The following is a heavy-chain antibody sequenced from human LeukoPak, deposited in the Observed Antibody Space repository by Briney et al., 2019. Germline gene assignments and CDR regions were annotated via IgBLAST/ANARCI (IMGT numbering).Heavy chain of an antibody. V-gene: IGHV3-48*03. CDR2: ISSSGSTI. Sequence: GGSLRLSCAASGFTFSSYEMNWVRQAPGKGLEWVSYISSSGSTIYYADSVKGRFTISRDNAKNSLYLQMNGLRAEDTAVYYCTRGTAYSSSFDYWGQGTLVTVSS. D-gene: IGHD6-13*01. CDR1: GFTFSSYE. J-gene: IGHJ4*02. CDR3: TRGTAYSSSFDY.